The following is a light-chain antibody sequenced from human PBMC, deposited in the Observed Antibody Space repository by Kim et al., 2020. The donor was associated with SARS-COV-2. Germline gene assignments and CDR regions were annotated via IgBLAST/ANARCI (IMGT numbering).Light chain of an antibody. CDR3: QSYDSSNHVV. CDR1: RGSLASNC. CDR2: EDN. Sequence: KTVTRSWPRSRGSLASNCVHRYQQRPGSAPTTVIYEDNQRPSGVPDRFSGSIDSSSNSASLTISGLKTEDEADYYCQSYDSSNHVVFGGGTQLTVL. J-gene: IGLJ2*01. V-gene: IGLV6-57*03.